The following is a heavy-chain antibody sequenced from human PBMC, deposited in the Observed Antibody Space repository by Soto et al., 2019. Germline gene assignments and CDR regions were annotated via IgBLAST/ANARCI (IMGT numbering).Heavy chain of an antibody. V-gene: IGHV3-7*01. J-gene: IGHJ4*02. CDR2: INQDGSEK. CDR1: GFIFSNFW. D-gene: IGHD6-25*01. CDR3: AVLSIAAVVDF. Sequence: SGGSLRLSCAAFGFIFSNFWINWVLQAPGKGLEWVASINQDGSEKYYVDSVKGRFTISRDNAKNSLYLQMNSLRAEDTAVYYCAVLSIAAVVDFWGQGTLVTVSS.